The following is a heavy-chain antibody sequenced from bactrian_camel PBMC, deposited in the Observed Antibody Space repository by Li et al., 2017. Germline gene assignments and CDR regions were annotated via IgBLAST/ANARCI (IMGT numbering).Heavy chain of an antibody. V-gene: IGHV3S63*01. Sequence: HVQLVESGGGSVQAGGSLTLSCTYSEFSTSCIGWFRQAPGKEPEGVAAQRDAATYYADSVKGRFNISQDNAKSTVYLQMRNLRPEDTAMYYCAITTARVCDHVSITFGERGQGTQVTVS. J-gene: IGHJ4*01. D-gene: IGHD4*01. CDR3: AITTARVCDHVSITFGE. CDR1: EFSTSC. CDR2: QRDAAT.